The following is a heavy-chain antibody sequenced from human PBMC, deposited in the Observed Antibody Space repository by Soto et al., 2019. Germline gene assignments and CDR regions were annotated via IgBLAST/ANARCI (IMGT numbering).Heavy chain of an antibody. D-gene: IGHD3-22*01. J-gene: IGHJ4*02. V-gene: IGHV4-61*01. CDR3: ARVAYYHDTSGYYVLLGNLDY. Sequence: PSETLSLTCTVSGGSVSSGSYYWSWIRQPPGKGLEWIGYIYYSGSTNYNPSLKSRVTISVDTSKNQFSLKLSSVTAADTAVYYCARVAYYHDTSGYYVLLGNLDYWGQRTLVNVSS. CDR1: GGSVSSGSYY. CDR2: IYYSGST.